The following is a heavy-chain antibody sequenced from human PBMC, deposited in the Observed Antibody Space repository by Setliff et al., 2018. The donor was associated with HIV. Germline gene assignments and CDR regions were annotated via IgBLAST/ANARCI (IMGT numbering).Heavy chain of an antibody. D-gene: IGHD3-3*01. V-gene: IGHV1-46*01. CDR1: GYTFITYY. CDR3: ARDMGADLGV. Sequence: ASVKVSCKASGYTFITYYMHWVRQAPGQGLEWMGIINSSGGSTNYAQKFQGRVTMTRDTSISTAYMELSRLRSDDTAVYYCARDMGADLGVWGQGTLVTVSS. J-gene: IGHJ4*02. CDR2: INSSGGST.